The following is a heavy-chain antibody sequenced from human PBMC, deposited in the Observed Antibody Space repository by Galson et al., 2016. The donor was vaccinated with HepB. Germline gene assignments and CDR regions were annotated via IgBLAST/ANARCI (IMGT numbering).Heavy chain of an antibody. J-gene: IGHJ6*02. D-gene: IGHD1-26*01. V-gene: IGHV3-43*02. CDR2: ISADGGRP. Sequence: SLRLSCAASGFTFDDYAMHWVRQAPGEGLEWVSLISADGGRPYYADSVRGRFTISRDNSKNSLYLQMDSLRTDDTALYYCAKGEGYYHYFGLDVWGRGTTVTVSS. CDR1: GFTFDDYA. CDR3: AKGEGYYHYFGLDV.